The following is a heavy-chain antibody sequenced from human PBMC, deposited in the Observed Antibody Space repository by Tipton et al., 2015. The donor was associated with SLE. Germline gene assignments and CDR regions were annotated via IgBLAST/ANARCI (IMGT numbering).Heavy chain of an antibody. CDR3: ARTRAFDI. J-gene: IGHJ3*02. Sequence: GSLRLSCAASGFNVSRNYMFWVRQAPGKGLEWVSFIQYDGSNEKYADSVKGRITISRDNSKNMLYLQMNTLRTEDTAVYYCARTRAFDIWGQGTMVTVSS. V-gene: IGHV3-30*02. CDR1: GFNVSRNY. CDR2: IQYDGSNE.